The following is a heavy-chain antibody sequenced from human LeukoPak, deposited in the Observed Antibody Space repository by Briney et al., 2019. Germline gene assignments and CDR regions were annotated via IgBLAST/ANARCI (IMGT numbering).Heavy chain of an antibody. D-gene: IGHD1-14*01. CDR2: ISYDGSNK. CDR1: RFTFSSYA. Sequence: RPGRSLRLSCAASRFTFSSYAMHWVRQAPGKGLEWVAFISYDGSNKYYAESVEGRFTISRDNSKNTLYLQMNSLRAEDTAVYYCARVKPDRGWHDAFDIWGQGTMVTVSS. V-gene: IGHV3-30*14. J-gene: IGHJ3*02. CDR3: ARVKPDRGWHDAFDI.